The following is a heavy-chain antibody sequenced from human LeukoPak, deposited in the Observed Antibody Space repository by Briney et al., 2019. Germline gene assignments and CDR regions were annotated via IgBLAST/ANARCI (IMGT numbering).Heavy chain of an antibody. D-gene: IGHD5-24*01. J-gene: IGHJ3*02. CDR1: GFTFSSYG. V-gene: IGHV3-30*18. CDR2: ISYDGSNK. CDR3: AKEMATTIGAFDI. Sequence: PGRSLRLSCAASGFTFSSYGMHWVRQAPGKGLEWVAVISYDGSNKYYADSVKGRFTISRDNSKNTLYLQMNSLRAEDTAVYYCAKEMATTIGAFDIWGQGTMVTVSS.